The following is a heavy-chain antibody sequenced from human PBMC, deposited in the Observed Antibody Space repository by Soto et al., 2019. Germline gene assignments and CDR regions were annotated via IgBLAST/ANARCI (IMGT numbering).Heavy chain of an antibody. D-gene: IGHD3-3*01. CDR2: IYYSGST. Sequence: QVQLQESGPGLVKPSETLSLTCTDSGGSISSYYWSWIRQPPGKGLEWIGYIYYSGSTNYNPSLKSRVTISVDTSKNQFSLKLSSVTAADTAVYYCARISYYDFWSGYYNPPYYYYYYMDVWGKGTTVTVSS. V-gene: IGHV4-59*01. CDR1: GGSISSYY. CDR3: ARISYYDFWSGYYNPPYYYYYYMDV. J-gene: IGHJ6*03.